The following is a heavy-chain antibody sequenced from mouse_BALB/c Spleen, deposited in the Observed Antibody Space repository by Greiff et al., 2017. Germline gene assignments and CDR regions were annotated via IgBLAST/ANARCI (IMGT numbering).Heavy chain of an antibody. D-gene: IGHD1-2*01. CDR1: GFTFSSYA. CDR3: ARGGLILRRGYAMDY. J-gene: IGHJ4*01. Sequence: DVKLQESGGGLVKPGGSLKLSCAASGFTFSSYAMSWVRQTPEKRLEWVASISSGGSTYYPDSVKGRFTISRDNARNILYLQMSSLRSEDTAMYYCARGGLILRRGYAMDYWGQGTSVTVSS. CDR2: ISSGGST. V-gene: IGHV5-6-5*01.